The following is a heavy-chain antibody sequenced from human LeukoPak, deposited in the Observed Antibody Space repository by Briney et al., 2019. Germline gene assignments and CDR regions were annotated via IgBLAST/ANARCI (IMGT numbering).Heavy chain of an antibody. J-gene: IGHJ5*02. CDR1: GFTFSSYA. CDR2: ISYDGSNK. D-gene: IGHD3-3*01. Sequence: PGRSLRLSCAASGFTFSSYAMHWVRQAPGKGLEWVAVISYDGSNKYYAESVKGRLTIDRDNSKNTLYVQMNSLRAEDTAVYYCARDNDFWSGYYDGGRWGWFDPWGQGTLVTVSS. CDR3: ARDNDFWSGYYDGGRWGWFDP. V-gene: IGHV3-30-3*01.